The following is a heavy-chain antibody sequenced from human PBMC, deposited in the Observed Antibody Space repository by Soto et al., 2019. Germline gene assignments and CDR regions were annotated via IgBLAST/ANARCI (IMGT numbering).Heavy chain of an antibody. CDR1: GFTFSSYG. V-gene: IGHV3-33*06. CDR3: AKDRSFTYYDFWSGPSFDY. J-gene: IGHJ4*02. Sequence: GGSLRLSCAASGFTFSSYGMHWVRQAPGKGLEWVAVIWYDGSNTYYADSVKGRFTISRDNSKNTPYLQMNSLRAEDTAVYYCAKDRSFTYYDFWSGPSFDYWGQGTLVTVSS. D-gene: IGHD3-3*01. CDR2: IWYDGSNT.